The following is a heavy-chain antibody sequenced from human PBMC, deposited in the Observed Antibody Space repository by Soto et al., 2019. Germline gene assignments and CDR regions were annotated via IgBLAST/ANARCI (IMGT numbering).Heavy chain of an antibody. J-gene: IGHJ4*02. D-gene: IGHD4-17*01. Sequence: SETLSLTCTVSGGSFTSTGSYWGWIRQPPGKGLEWIGSMYYSGSPFYNPSFKNRLTISVDTSKKQFSLKLTLVTAADTAVYYCVRHFMTTVTDYYFDFWGQGTLVTVSS. CDR3: VRHFMTTVTDYYFDF. V-gene: IGHV4-39*01. CDR1: GGSFTSTGSY. CDR2: MYYSGSP.